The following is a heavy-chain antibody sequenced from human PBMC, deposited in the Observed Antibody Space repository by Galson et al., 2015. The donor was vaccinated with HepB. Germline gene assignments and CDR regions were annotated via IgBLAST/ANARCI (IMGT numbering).Heavy chain of an antibody. V-gene: IGHV3-21*01. J-gene: IGHJ4*02. CDR1: GFTFSSYS. D-gene: IGHD4-17*01. CDR2: ISSSSSYI. CDR3: ARASVGYGDRH. Sequence: SLRLSCAASGFTFSSYSMNWVRQAPGKGLEWVSSISSSSSYIYYADSVKGRFTISRDNAKNSLYLQMNSLRAEDTAVYYCARASVGYGDRHWGQGTLVTVSS.